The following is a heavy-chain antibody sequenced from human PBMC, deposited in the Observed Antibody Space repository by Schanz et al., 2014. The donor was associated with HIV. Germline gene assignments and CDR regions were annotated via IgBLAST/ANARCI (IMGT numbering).Heavy chain of an antibody. CDR2: IIPKFGIP. CDR1: GGTFSSHS. CDR3: ARLRTGEEGFYYYYFGMDA. D-gene: IGHD7-27*01. Sequence: QVQLVQSGAEVKKPGSSVKVSCKPSGGTFSSHSVNWVRQAPGQGPEWMGGIIPKFGIPNYAQKFQSRLNINGDESNSTAYMELSGLKSDDTAVYYCARLRTGEEGFYYYYFGMDAWGQGTTVTLS. J-gene: IGHJ6*02. V-gene: IGHV1-69*01.